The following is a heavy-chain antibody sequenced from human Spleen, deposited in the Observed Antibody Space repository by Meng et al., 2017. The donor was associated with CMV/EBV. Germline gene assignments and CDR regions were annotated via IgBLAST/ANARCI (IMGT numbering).Heavy chain of an antibody. CDR3: ARGDPTVGYGYFFDS. V-gene: IGHV3-21*04. J-gene: IGHJ4*02. Sequence: GESLKISCAASGFTFSSYSMNWVRQAPGKGLEWVSSISSSSSYIYYADSVKGRFTISRDNAKNSLYLHMKSLRAEDTAVYYCARGDPTVGYGYFFDSWGLGTLVTVSS. CDR2: ISSSSSYI. D-gene: IGHD4-23*01. CDR1: GFTFSSYS.